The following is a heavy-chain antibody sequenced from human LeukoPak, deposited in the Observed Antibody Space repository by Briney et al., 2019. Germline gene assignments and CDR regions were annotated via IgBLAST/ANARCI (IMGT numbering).Heavy chain of an antibody. J-gene: IGHJ4*02. Sequence: SVKVSCTASGGTFSSYAISWVRQAPGQGLEWMGGIIPIFGTANYAQKFQGRVTITADESTSTAYMELSSLRSEDTAVYYCATEGDYGDFDYWGQGTLVTVSS. CDR3: ATEGDYGDFDY. D-gene: IGHD4-17*01. V-gene: IGHV1-69*13. CDR2: IIPIFGTA. CDR1: GGTFSSYA.